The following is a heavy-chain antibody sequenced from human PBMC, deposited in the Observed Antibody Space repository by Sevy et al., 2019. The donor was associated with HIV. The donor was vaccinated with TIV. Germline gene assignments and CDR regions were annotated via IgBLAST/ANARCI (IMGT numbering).Heavy chain of an antibody. CDR1: GFTFSNYA. CDR2: FSFGCGKI. Sequence: GGSLRLSCAASGFTFSNYAMSWVRQAPGKGLEWVSTFSFGCGKINYANSVKGRFTISRDNSKNTLYLQMNSLRAEDTALYYGAGEGCSKPHDYWGQGTLVTVSS. J-gene: IGHJ4*02. CDR3: AGEGCSKPHDY. V-gene: IGHV3-23*01. D-gene: IGHD2-2*01.